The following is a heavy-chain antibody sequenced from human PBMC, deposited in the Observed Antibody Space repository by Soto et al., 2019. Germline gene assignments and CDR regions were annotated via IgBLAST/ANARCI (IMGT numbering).Heavy chain of an antibody. Sequence: QVQLVESGGGVVQPGRSLRLSCAASGFTFSSRGMHWVRQAPGKGLDWVAAISYDGNNKVYADSVKGRFTISRDNSRNTLYLQMNSLRSEDSAVYYCGGEVATGYWGQGTLVTVSS. D-gene: IGHD2-21*02. CDR3: GGEVATGY. V-gene: IGHV3-30*03. CDR2: ISYDGNNK. CDR1: GFTFSSRG. J-gene: IGHJ4*02.